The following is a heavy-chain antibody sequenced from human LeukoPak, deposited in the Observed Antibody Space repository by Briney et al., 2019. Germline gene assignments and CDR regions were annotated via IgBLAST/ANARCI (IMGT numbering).Heavy chain of an antibody. J-gene: IGHJ4*02. CDR1: GFTFSSYS. Sequence: PGGSLRLSCVASGFTFSSYSMNWVRQAPGKGLEWLSYIRGGSDVKNYADSVKGRFTISRDNARNSLYLQMNSLRDEDTAVYYCARDLDYYDSSGPRSYWGQGTLVTVSS. V-gene: IGHV3-48*02. D-gene: IGHD3-22*01. CDR3: ARDLDYYDSSGPRSY. CDR2: IRGGSDVK.